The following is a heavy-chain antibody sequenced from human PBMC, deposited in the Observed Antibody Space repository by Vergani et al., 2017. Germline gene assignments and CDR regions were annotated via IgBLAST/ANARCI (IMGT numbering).Heavy chain of an antibody. CDR3: ARVGCSSTSSYSIGDYYYYYMDV. D-gene: IGHD2-2*02. V-gene: IGHV4-59*01. Sequence: QVQLQESGPGLVKPSETLSLTCTVAGGSISSYYWSWIRQPPGKGLEWIGYIYYSGSTNYNPSLKSRVTISVDTSKNPFSLKLSSVTAADTAVYYCARVGCSSTSSYSIGDYYYYYMDVWGKGTTVTVSS. CDR2: IYYSGST. J-gene: IGHJ6*03. CDR1: GGSISSYY.